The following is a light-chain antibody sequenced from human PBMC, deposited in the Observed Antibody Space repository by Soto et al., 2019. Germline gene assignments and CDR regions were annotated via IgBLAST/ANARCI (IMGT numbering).Light chain of an antibody. CDR1: QSISSW. Sequence: DIQMTQSPSTLSASVGDRVTITCRASQSISSWLAWYQQKPGKAPNLLIYKASSLESGVPSRFSGSGSGTEFTLTISSLQPDDFATYFCQQYVTDPLTFGGGTKVEIK. CDR2: KAS. V-gene: IGKV1-5*03. CDR3: QQYVTDPLT. J-gene: IGKJ4*01.